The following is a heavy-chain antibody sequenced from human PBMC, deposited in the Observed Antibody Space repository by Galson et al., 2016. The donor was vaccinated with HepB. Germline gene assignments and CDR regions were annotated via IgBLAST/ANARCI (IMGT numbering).Heavy chain of an antibody. J-gene: IGHJ3*02. D-gene: IGHD3-22*01. CDR1: GFTFSSYG. V-gene: IGHV3-30*18. CDR2: IAYDGNNE. Sequence: SLRLSCAASGFTFSSYGMHWVRQAPGKGLEWVALIAYDGNNEYYADSVKGRFTISRDNYKNTLYLQMNSLRAEDTAIYYCAKGLQIYDSSGYYWGWSDAFDIWGQGTMVAVSS. CDR3: AKGLQIYDSSGYYWGWSDAFDI.